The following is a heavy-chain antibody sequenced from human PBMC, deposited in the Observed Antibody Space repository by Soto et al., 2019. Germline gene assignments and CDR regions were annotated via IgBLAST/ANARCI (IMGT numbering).Heavy chain of an antibody. D-gene: IGHD4-17*01. Sequence: GGSLRLSCTASGFTFGDYAMSWFLQAPWKGLEWVGFIRSKAYGGITEYAASVKGRFTISRDDSKSIAYLQMNSLKTEDTAVYYCTRGSGGYGDYFDAFDIWGKGTIVTVSS. CDR2: IRSKAYGGIT. V-gene: IGHV3-49*03. J-gene: IGHJ3*02. CDR3: TRGSGGYGDYFDAFDI. CDR1: GFTFGDYA.